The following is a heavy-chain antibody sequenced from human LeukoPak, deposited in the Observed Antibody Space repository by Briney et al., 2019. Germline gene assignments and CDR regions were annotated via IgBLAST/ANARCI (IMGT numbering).Heavy chain of an antibody. Sequence: TSQTLSLTCTVSGGSISSGGYYWSWIRQHPGKGLEWIGYIYYSGSTYYNPSLKSRVTISVDTSKNQLSLKLSSVTAADTAVYYCARDRAGSTVYFLNWFDPWGQGTLVTVSS. CDR1: GGSISSGGYY. CDR2: IYYSGST. D-gene: IGHD3-22*01. V-gene: IGHV4-31*03. CDR3: ARDRAGSTVYFLNWFDP. J-gene: IGHJ5*02.